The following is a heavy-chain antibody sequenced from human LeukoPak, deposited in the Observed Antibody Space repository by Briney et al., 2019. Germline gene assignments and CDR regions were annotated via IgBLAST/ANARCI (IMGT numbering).Heavy chain of an antibody. CDR2: IHYSGST. CDR3: ARHNYFGSGSRSLEFDY. V-gene: IGHV4-59*01. Sequence: PSETLSLTCTVSGDSISSYYWSWIRQPPGKGLEWIGYIHYSGSTNYNPSLKSRVTISVDTSKNQFSLKLSSVTAADTAVYYCARHNYFGSGSRSLEFDYWGQGTLVTISS. D-gene: IGHD3-10*01. J-gene: IGHJ4*02. CDR1: GDSISSYY.